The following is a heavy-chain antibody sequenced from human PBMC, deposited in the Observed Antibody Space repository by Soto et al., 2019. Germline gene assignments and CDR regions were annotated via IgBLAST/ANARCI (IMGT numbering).Heavy chain of an antibody. CDR1: GGSFSGYY. D-gene: IGHD6-13*01. V-gene: IGHV4-34*01. CDR2: INHSGST. Sequence: QVQLQQWGAGLLKPSETLSLTCAVYGGSFSGYYWSWIRQPPGKGLEWIGEINHSGSTNYNPSLKSLVTISVDTSKNQFSLKLSSVTAADTAVYYCARAIAAAGSPFDYWGQGTLVTVSS. J-gene: IGHJ4*02. CDR3: ARAIAAAGSPFDY.